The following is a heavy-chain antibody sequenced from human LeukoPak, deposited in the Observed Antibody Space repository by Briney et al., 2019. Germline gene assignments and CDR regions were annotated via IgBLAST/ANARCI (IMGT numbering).Heavy chain of an antibody. CDR1: GFTFSSYW. CDR2: IKQDGSEK. V-gene: IGHV3-7*01. D-gene: IGHD1-7*01. J-gene: IGHJ5*02. Sequence: PGGSLRLSCAASGFTFSSYWMSWVRQAPGKGLEWVANIKQDGSEKYYVDSVKGRFTISRDNAKNSLYLQMNSLRAEDTAVYYCARGADNWNYVRGYWFDPWGQGTLVTVSS. CDR3: ARGADNWNYVRGYWFDP.